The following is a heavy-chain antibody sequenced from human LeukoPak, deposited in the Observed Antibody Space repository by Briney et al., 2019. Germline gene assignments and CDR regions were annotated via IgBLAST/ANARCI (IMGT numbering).Heavy chain of an antibody. CDR1: GGTFSSYA. Sequence: ASVKVSCKASGGTFSSYAISWVRQAPGRGLEWMGGIIPIFGTANYAQKFQGRVTITADKSTSTAYMELSRLRSDDTAVYYCAREPRFLEWSRNIYWGQGTLVTVSS. J-gene: IGHJ4*02. D-gene: IGHD3-3*01. V-gene: IGHV1-69*06. CDR2: IIPIFGTA. CDR3: AREPRFLEWSRNIY.